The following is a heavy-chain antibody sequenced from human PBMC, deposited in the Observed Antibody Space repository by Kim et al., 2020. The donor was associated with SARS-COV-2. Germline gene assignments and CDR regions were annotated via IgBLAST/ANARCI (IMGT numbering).Heavy chain of an antibody. V-gene: IGHV4-34*01. CDR2: INHSGST. D-gene: IGHD2-15*01. CDR3: ARGMVVVAATQGGLDY. Sequence: SETLSLTCAVYGGSFSGYYWSWIRQPPGKGLEWIGEINHSGSTNYNPSLKSRVTISVDTSKNQFSLKLSSVTAADTAVYYCARGMVVVAATQGGLDYWGQGTLVTVSS. J-gene: IGHJ4*02. CDR1: GGSFSGYY.